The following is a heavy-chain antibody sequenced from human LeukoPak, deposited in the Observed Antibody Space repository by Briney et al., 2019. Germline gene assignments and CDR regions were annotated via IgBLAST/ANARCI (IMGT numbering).Heavy chain of an antibody. CDR2: ISGGSRSI. V-gene: IGHV3-21*01. Sequence: NAGGSLRLSCAASGFTFRDYTMNWVPQAPGKGLEWVSSISGGSRSIHYVDSVKGRFTISRDNAKNSLYLQMNSLRAEDTAVYYCARDYFYCGGDCFVDYWGQGTLVTVSS. CDR1: GFTFRDYT. CDR3: ARDYFYCGGDCFVDY. D-gene: IGHD2-21*02. J-gene: IGHJ4*02.